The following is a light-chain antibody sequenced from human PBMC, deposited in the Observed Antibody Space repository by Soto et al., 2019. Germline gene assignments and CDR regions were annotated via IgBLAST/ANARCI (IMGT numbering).Light chain of an antibody. V-gene: IGKV1-39*01. CDR3: QQSYTTPLP. Sequence: DIQMTQSPSSLSASVGDRVTITCRASQSISSYFNWYPKKPGKAPNLLIYAASTLQSGVPSRFSGSGSGTDFALTSRLLQPEDFATYDGQQSYTTPLPFGGGTKVEIK. CDR2: AAS. J-gene: IGKJ4*01. CDR1: QSISSY.